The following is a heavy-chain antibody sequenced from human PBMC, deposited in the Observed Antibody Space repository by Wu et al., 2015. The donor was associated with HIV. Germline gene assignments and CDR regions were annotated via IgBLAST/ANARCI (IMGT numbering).Heavy chain of an antibody. D-gene: IGHD6-6*01. J-gene: IGHJ5*02. CDR1: GYVFKTYG. Sequence: QVQLVQSGTEVKESGASLKVSCKASGYVFKTYGISWLRQAPGQGLEWMGWISGYNGNTNYAQNLQGRVTMTADTSTNTVYMELRSLRSDDTAVYYCVRDSTEDRPNWFDPWAREPWSSSPQ. V-gene: IGHV1-18*01. CDR3: VRDSTEDRPNWFDP. CDR2: ISGYNGNT.